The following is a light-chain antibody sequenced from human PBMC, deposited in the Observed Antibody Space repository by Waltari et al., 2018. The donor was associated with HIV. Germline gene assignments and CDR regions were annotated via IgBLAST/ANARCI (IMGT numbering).Light chain of an antibody. Sequence: SALTQPRSVSGSPGQSVTISCTGTSSDVGDYNSVSWYQQHPGKAPKLMIYDVSKWPSGGPDRFSSSKSGNTASLTISRLQAEDEADYDGCSYAGTYTYVFGTGTKVTVL. V-gene: IGLV2-11*01. CDR1: SSDVGDYNS. CDR3: CSYAGTYTYV. J-gene: IGLJ1*01. CDR2: DVS.